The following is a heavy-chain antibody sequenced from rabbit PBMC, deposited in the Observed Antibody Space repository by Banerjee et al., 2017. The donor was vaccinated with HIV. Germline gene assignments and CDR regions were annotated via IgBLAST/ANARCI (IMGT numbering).Heavy chain of an antibody. J-gene: IGHJ3*01. CDR2: IHTISANI. CDR3: ARDAFDITTYAELSM. D-gene: IGHD6-1*01. V-gene: IGHV1S45*01. CDR1: GFSFSSSYW. Sequence: QEQLVESGGGLVQPEGSLTLTCTASGFSFSSSYWMTWVRQAPGKGLELIACIHTISANIWYASWAKGRFTISKTSSTTVTLQMTSLTAADTATYFCARDAFDITTYAELSMWGQGTLVT.